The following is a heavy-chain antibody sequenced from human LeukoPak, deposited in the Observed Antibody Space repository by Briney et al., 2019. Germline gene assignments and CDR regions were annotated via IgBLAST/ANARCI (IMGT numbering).Heavy chain of an antibody. J-gene: IGHJ4*02. CDR2: INHSGST. Sequence: KPSETLSLTCAVYGGSFSGYDWSWIRQPPGKGLEWIGEINHSGSTNYNPSLKSRVTISVDTSKNQFSLKLSSVTAADTAVYYCAARQRRGYSYGPYYFDYWGQGTLVTVSS. CDR1: GGSFSGYD. V-gene: IGHV4-34*01. CDR3: AARQRRGYSYGPYYFDY. D-gene: IGHD5-18*01.